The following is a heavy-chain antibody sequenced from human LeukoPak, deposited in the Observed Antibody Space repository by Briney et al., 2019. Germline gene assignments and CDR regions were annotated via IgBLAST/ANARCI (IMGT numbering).Heavy chain of an antibody. CDR1: GGSINSGTYY. Sequence: SETLSLTCAISGGSINSGTYYWGWIPQAPGKGLDWLGTVYYSGTTYYKPSLNGRITISVDSSRNQFSLKLTSVTAADSALYYCARTGAYCSNTSCYPFDSWGQGILVTVSS. V-gene: IGHV4-39*01. CDR3: ARTGAYCSNTSCYPFDS. J-gene: IGHJ4*02. D-gene: IGHD2-2*01. CDR2: VYYSGTT.